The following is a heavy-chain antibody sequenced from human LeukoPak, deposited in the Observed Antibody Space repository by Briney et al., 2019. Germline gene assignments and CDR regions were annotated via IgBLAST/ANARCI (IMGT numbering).Heavy chain of an antibody. Sequence: GGSLRLSCAASGFTFSSYSMTWVRQAPGKRLEWVSSISSSSSYIYYADSVKGPFTISIDNAKNSLYLQMNRLRAEHTAVYYCASHPASRQIVAFDYWGQGTLVTVSS. CDR2: ISSSSSYI. V-gene: IGHV3-21*01. J-gene: IGHJ4*02. CDR3: ASHPASRQIVAFDY. D-gene: IGHD3-22*01. CDR1: GFTFSSYS.